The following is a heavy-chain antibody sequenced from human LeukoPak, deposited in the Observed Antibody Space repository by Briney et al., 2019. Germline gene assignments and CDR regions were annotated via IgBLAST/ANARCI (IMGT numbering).Heavy chain of an antibody. CDR3: AKDLLLPSYSDYGEDQGRNI. D-gene: IGHD4-17*01. Sequence: GGSLRLSCAASGFTFSNYGMHWVRQAPGKGLEWVAFIRYDGSYKFYADSVKGRFTISRDNSKNTLYLQMNSLRTEDTAVYHCAKDLLLPSYSDYGEDQGRNIWGQGTMVTVSS. CDR1: GFTFSNYG. CDR2: IRYDGSYK. V-gene: IGHV3-30*02. J-gene: IGHJ3*02.